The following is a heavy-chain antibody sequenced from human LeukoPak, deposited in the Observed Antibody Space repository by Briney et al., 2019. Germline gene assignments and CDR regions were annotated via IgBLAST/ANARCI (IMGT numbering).Heavy chain of an antibody. Sequence: ASVKVSCKASGYTFTGYYMHWVRQAPGQGLEWMGWISAYNGNTNYAQKLQGRVTMTTDTSTSTAYMELRSPRSDDTAVYYCARDWSLDYWGQGTLVTVSS. V-gene: IGHV1-18*04. CDR2: ISAYNGNT. CDR3: ARDWSLDY. CDR1: GYTFTGYY. J-gene: IGHJ4*02.